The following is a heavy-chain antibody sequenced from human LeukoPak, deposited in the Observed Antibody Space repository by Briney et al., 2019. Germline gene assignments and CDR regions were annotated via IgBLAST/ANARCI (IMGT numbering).Heavy chain of an antibody. CDR3: ARDQYYDSSGPMKY. CDR1: GFTFSDYY. CDR2: ISSSGSTI. V-gene: IGHV3-11*01. Sequence: PGGSLRISCAASGFTFSDYYMSGIRQAPGKGLEWVSYISSSGSTIYYADSVKGRFTISRDNAKNSLYLQMNSLRAEDTAVYYCARDQYYDSSGPMKYWGQGTLVTVSS. D-gene: IGHD3-22*01. J-gene: IGHJ4*02.